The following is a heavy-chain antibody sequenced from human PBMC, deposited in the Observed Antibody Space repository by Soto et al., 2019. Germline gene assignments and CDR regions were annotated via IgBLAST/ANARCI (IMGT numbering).Heavy chain of an antibody. CDR3: ARGQTYYYDSSGYYYVSGGIWFDP. D-gene: IGHD3-22*01. CDR1: GGSFSGYY. CDR2: INHSGST. J-gene: IGHJ5*02. Sequence: SETLCFTCAVYGGSFSGYYWSWIRQPPGKGLEWIGEINHSGSTNYNPSLKSRVTISVDTSKNQFSLKLSSVTAADTAVYYCARGQTYYYDSSGYYYVSGGIWFDPWGQGTLVTVSS. V-gene: IGHV4-34*01.